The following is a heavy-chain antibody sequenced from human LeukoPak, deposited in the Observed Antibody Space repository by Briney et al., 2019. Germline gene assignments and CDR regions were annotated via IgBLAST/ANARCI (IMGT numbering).Heavy chain of an antibody. CDR1: GDSLSRNSVA. Sequence: SQTLSLTCAISGDSLSRNSVAWNWIRQSPSRGLEWLGRTYYRSKWYDDYAVSVKSRITITPDTSKNQFSLQLNSVTPEDTAVYYCARWGHGLAHFDYWGQGTLVTVSS. V-gene: IGHV6-1*01. CDR3: ARWGHGLAHFDY. D-gene: IGHD3-16*01. J-gene: IGHJ4*02. CDR2: TYYRSKWYD.